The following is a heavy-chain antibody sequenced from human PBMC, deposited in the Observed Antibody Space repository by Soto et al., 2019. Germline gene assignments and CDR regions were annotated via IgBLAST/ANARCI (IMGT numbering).Heavy chain of an antibody. J-gene: IGHJ6*02. CDR3: AKGDNDILSVYYTSPYEMYA. Sequence: GGSLRLSCAASGFTFSSYAMSWVRQAPGKGLEWVSAISGSGGSTYYADSVKGRFTISRDNSKNTLYLQMNSLRAEDTAVYYCAKGDNDILSVYYTSPYEMYAWGQRTTLTISS. V-gene: IGHV3-23*01. CDR2: ISGSGGST. D-gene: IGHD3-9*01. CDR1: GFTFSSYA.